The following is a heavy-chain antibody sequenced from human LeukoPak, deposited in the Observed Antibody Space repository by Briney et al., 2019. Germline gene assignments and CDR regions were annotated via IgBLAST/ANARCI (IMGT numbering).Heavy chain of an antibody. J-gene: IGHJ4*02. Sequence: PSETLSLTCTVSGGSISNSDYYWDWIRQPPGKGLEWIGSINYRGSTYYNPSLESRVTISVDTSKNQFSLKLSSVTAADTAVYYCARTGYSSSWYVDYWGQGTLVTVSS. CDR3: ARTGYSSSWYVDY. CDR2: INYRGST. D-gene: IGHD6-13*01. CDR1: GGSISNSDYY. V-gene: IGHV4-39*07.